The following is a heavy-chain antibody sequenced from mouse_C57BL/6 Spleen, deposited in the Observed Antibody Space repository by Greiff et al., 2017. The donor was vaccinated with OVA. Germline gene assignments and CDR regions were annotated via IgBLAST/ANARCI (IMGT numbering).Heavy chain of an antibody. D-gene: IGHD1-1*01. CDR2: IWSDGST. CDR1: GFSLTSYG. CDR3: ARQYYYGSLYAMDY. J-gene: IGHJ4*01. V-gene: IGHV2-6-1*01. Sequence: VNVVESGPGLVAPSQSLSITCTVSGFSLTSYGVHWVRQPPGKGLEWLVVIWSDGSTTYNSALKSRLSISKDNSKSQVFLKMNSLQTDDTAMYYCARQYYYGSLYAMDYWGQGTSVTVSS.